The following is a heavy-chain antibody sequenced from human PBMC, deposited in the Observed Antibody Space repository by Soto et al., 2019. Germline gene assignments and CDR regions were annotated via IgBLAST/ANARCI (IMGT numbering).Heavy chain of an antibody. D-gene: IGHD4-17*01. J-gene: IGHJ4*02. CDR3: AIVLRSYPNYFDY. V-gene: IGHV4-30-4*01. CDR2: IYYSGST. Sequence: SETLSLTCTVSGGSISSGDYYWSWIRQPPGKGLEWIGYIYYSGSTYYNPSLKSRVTISVDTSKNQFSLKLSSVTAADTAVYYCAIVLRSYPNYFDYWGQGTLVTVSS. CDR1: GGSISSGDYY.